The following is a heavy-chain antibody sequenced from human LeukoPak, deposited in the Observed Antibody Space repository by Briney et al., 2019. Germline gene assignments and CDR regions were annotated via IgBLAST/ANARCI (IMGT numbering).Heavy chain of an antibody. D-gene: IGHD6-19*01. CDR1: GFTFSSYS. J-gene: IGHJ4*02. CDR2: ISSSSSYI. CDR3: ASGRYSSGWYPLGY. V-gene: IGHV3-21*01. Sequence: GGSLRLSCAASGFTFSSYSMNWVRQAPGKGLEWVSSISSSSSYIYHADSVKGRFTISRDNAKNSLYLQMNSLRAEDTAVYYCASGRYSSGWYPLGYWGQGTLVTVSS.